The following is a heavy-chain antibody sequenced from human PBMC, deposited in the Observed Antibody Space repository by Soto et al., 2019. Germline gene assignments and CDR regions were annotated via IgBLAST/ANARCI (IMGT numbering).Heavy chain of an antibody. CDR2: IKSNSGGT. Sequence: ASVKVSCKASGYTFTGYYVHWVRQAPGKGIEWMGWIKSNSGGTNYAQKFQGRVTMTRDTSINTAYMELSRLRSYDTAVYYCARVTHYSHVSGPFDXWGQGTLVTVSX. J-gene: IGHJ5*02. D-gene: IGHD3-10*01. CDR1: GYTFTGYY. V-gene: IGHV1-2*02. CDR3: ARVTHYSHVSGPFDX.